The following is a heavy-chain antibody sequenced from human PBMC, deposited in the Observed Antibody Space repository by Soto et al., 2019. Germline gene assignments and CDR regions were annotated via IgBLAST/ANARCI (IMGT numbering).Heavy chain of an antibody. J-gene: IGHJ4*02. CDR1: GFTFTAFG. CDR2: ISFDGTTK. D-gene: IGHD3-10*01. CDR3: ARHRDGGTYTYIDH. Sequence: AGGSLRLSCAASGFTFTAFGLHWVRQAPGKGLEWVGLISFDGTTKYFADSVRGRFTISRDNSKNMLFLQLNSLRVEDTAVYYCARHRDGGTYTYIDHWGPGTLVNVST. V-gene: IGHV3-30-3*01.